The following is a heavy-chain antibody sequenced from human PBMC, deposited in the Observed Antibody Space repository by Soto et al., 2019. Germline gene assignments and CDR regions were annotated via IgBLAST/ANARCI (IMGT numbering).Heavy chain of an antibody. CDR1: GFTFSSYS. D-gene: IGHD1-7*01. J-gene: IGHJ4*02. CDR3: AKGDWDYIAGHFDY. Sequence: GGSLRLSCAASGFTFSSYSMNWVRQAQGKGLEWVSSISSSSSYIYYADSVKGRFTISRDNAKNSLYLQMNSLRAEDTAVYYCAKGDWDYIAGHFDYWGQGTLVTVYS. V-gene: IGHV3-21*04. CDR2: ISSSSSYI.